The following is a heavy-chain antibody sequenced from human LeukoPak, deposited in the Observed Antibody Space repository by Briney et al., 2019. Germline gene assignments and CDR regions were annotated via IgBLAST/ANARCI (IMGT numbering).Heavy chain of an antibody. D-gene: IGHD4/OR15-4a*01. Sequence: ASVKVSCKAPGYTFTSYGISWVRQAPGQGLEWMGWISAYNGNTNYAQKLQGRVTMTTDTSTSTAYMELRSLRSDDTAVYYCARWGATAYYYYYGMDVWGQGTTVTVSS. CDR1: GYTFTSYG. CDR3: ARWGATAYYYYYGMDV. CDR2: ISAYNGNT. J-gene: IGHJ6*02. V-gene: IGHV1-18*01.